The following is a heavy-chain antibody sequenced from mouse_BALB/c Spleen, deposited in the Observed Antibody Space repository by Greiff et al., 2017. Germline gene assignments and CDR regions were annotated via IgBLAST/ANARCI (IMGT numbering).Heavy chain of an antibody. D-gene: IGHD1-1*01. J-gene: IGHJ2*01. CDR1: GYTFSSYW. V-gene: IGHV1-9*01. CDR2: ILPGSGST. Sequence: VKLMESGAELMKPGASVKISCKATGYTFSSYWIEWVKQRPGHGLEWIGEILPGSGSTNYNEKFKGKATFTADTSSNTAYMQLSSLTSEDSAVYYCARGSGSRVFDYWGQGTTLTVSS. CDR3: ARGSGSRVFDY.